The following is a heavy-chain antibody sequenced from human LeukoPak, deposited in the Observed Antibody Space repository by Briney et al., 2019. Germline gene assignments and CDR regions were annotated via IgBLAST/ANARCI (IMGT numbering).Heavy chain of an antibody. CDR2: ISGSGDNT. D-gene: IGHD2-21*02. J-gene: IGHJ4*02. Sequence: GGSLRLSCAASGFTFSSYAMSWVRQAPGKGLEWVSGISGSGDNTYYADSVKGRFTISRDNSKNTLYVQMNSLRAEDTAVYYCAKDFLAYCGGDCYSYFDYWGQGTLVTVSS. CDR3: AKDFLAYCGGDCYSYFDY. CDR1: GFTFSSYA. V-gene: IGHV3-23*01.